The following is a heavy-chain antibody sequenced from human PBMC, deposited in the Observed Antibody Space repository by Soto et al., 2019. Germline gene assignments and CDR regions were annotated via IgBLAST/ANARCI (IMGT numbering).Heavy chain of an antibody. V-gene: IGHV4-31*03. D-gene: IGHD3-22*01. CDR2: IYYSGST. CDR1: GGSISSGGYY. Sequence: PSEILSLTCTVSGGSISSGGYYWSWIRQHPGKGLEWIGYIYYSGSTYYNPSLKSRVTISVDTSKNQFSLKLSSVTAADTAVYYCARSGEDYYDSSGFSFDYWGRGTLVTVSS. J-gene: IGHJ4*02. CDR3: ARSGEDYYDSSGFSFDY.